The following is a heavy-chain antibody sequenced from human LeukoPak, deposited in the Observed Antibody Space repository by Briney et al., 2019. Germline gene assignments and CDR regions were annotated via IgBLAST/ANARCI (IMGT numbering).Heavy chain of an antibody. CDR1: GFTFSSYE. D-gene: IGHD4-11*01. J-gene: IGHJ6*02. Sequence: GGSLRLSCAASGFTFSSYEMNWVRQAPGKGLEWVSYISSSGSTIYYADSVKGRFTISRDNAKNSLYLQMHSLRAEDTAVYYCAREVTSGYGMDVWGQGTTVTVSS. CDR2: ISSSGSTI. V-gene: IGHV3-48*03. CDR3: AREVTSGYGMDV.